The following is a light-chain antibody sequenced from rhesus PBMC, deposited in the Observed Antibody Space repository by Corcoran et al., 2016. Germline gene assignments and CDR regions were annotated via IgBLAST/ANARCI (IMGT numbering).Light chain of an antibody. V-gene: IGLV2S7*01. CDR3: CSYTTSSTYI. Sequence: QSAPTQPPSVSGSPGLSVTISCTGTSSDVGGDNYVSWYQQHPVKAPKLMIYEVSKRPSGVSDHFSGSKSGNTASLTISGLQAEDEADYYCCSYTTSSTYIFGAGTRLTVL. CDR2: EVS. J-gene: IGLJ1*01. CDR1: SSDVGGDNY.